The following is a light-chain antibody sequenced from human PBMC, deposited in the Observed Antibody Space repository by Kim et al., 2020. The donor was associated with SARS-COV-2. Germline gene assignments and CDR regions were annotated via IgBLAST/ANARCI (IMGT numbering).Light chain of an antibody. CDR1: QGIENY. V-gene: IGKV1-16*02. CDR2: SAS. CDR3: QQYNSYPRR. J-gene: IGKJ1*01. Sequence: ACVGESFTNACRANQGIENYLARFQQKRGKAPESLFYSASCLKSGVISKFGDSGSRTDFTRTISGRQPEDFATNYSQQYNSYPRRFGQGAKVDIK.